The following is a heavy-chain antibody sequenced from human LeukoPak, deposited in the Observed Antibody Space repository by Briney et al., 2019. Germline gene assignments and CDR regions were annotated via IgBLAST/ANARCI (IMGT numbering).Heavy chain of an antibody. V-gene: IGHV4-34*01. J-gene: IGHJ3*02. Sequence: PPETLSLTCAVYGGSFSGYYWSWIRQPPGKGLEWIGEINHSGSTNYNPSLKSRVTISVDTSKNQFSLKLSSVTAADTAVYYCAILSYDFWTTIDIWGQGTMVTVSS. CDR3: AILSYDFWTTIDI. CDR2: INHSGST. D-gene: IGHD3-3*01. CDR1: GGSFSGYY.